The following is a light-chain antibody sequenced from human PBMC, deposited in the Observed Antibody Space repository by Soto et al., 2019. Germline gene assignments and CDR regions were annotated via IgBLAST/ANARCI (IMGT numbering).Light chain of an antibody. V-gene: IGKV1-6*01. CDR1: QDIRND. CDR2: DAF. CDR3: LQDYSDPLT. Sequence: AIQMTQSPSSLSASVGDSVTITCRASQDIRNDLGWYQQKPGKAPKRLIYDAFRLQSGVPSKFSGSGSGTDFTLTISILQPEDFATYYCLQDYSDPLTFGGGTKVEIK. J-gene: IGKJ4*01.